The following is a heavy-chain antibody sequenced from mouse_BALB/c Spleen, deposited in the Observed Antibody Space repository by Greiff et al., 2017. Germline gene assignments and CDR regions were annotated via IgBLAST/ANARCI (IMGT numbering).Heavy chain of an antibody. CDR1: GDSITSGY. D-gene: IGHD2-4*01. V-gene: IGHV3-8*02. CDR3: TRYPYYDYSHWYFDV. Sequence: EVQLQESGPSLVKPSQTLSLTCSVTGDSITSGYWNWIRKFPGNKLEYMGYISYSGSTYYNPSLKSRISITRDTSKNQYYLQLNSVTTEDTATYYCTRYPYYDYSHWYFDVWGAGTTVTVSS. J-gene: IGHJ1*01. CDR2: ISYSGST.